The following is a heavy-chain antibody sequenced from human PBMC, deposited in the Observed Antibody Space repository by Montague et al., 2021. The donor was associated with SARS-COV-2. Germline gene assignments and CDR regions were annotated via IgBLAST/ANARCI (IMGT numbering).Heavy chain of an antibody. V-gene: IGHV3-23*01. D-gene: IGHD6-19*01. CDR2: MSGSGVRR. CDR1: GFTFSNYA. Sequence: SLRLSCPASGFTFSNYAMTWVRQAPEKGLEWVSTMSGSGVRRDYADSMKGLFTISRDSSKNTLYLQMNSLRVEDTAVYYCAKDTATIRIAVALMDVWGQGTTVIVSS. J-gene: IGHJ6*02. CDR3: AKDTATIRIAVALMDV.